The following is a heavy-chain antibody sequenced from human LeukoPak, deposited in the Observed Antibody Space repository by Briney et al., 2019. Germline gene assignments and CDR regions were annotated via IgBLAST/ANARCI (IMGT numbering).Heavy chain of an antibody. CDR1: GVGIGSIA. CDR3: AKASWVSSTDAVR. J-gene: IGHJ4*02. CDR2: IRGNGET. Sequence: PVWCLRLSGAARGVGIGSIAMSSVYQWPARGLEWVSSIRGNGETFYADSVKGRFTLSSDSSRNTVYFQLNNLRVEDTAIYYCAKASWVSSTDAVRWGQGTLVTVSS. D-gene: IGHD3-16*01. V-gene: IGHV3-23*01.